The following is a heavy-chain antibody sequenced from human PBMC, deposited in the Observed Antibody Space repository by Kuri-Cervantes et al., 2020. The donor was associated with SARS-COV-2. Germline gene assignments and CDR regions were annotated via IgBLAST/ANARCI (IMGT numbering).Heavy chain of an antibody. CDR1: GFTFSDYY. CDR2: ISSSGSTI. Sequence: GGSLRLSCAASGFTFSDYYMSWIRQAPGKGLEWVSYISSSGSTIYYADSVKGRFTISRDNAKNSLYLQMNSLRAEDTAVYYCARERAGYCSGGSCYRGGRFDYWGQGTLVTVSS. V-gene: IGHV3-11*04. CDR3: ARERAGYCSGGSCYRGGRFDY. J-gene: IGHJ4*02. D-gene: IGHD2-15*01.